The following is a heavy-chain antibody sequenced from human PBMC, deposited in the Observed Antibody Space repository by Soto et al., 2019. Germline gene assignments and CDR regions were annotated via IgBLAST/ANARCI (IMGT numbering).Heavy chain of an antibody. V-gene: IGHV4-31*03. CDR3: ARYDYDILTGYYRRDYFDY. D-gene: IGHD3-9*01. CDR2: IYYSGST. CDR1: GGSISSGGYY. Sequence: SETLSLTCTVSGGSISSGGYYWSWIRQHPGKGLEWIGYIYYSGSTYYNPPLKSRVTISVDTSKNQFSLKLSSVTAADTAVYYCARYDYDILTGYYRRDYFDYWGQGTLVTVSS. J-gene: IGHJ4*02.